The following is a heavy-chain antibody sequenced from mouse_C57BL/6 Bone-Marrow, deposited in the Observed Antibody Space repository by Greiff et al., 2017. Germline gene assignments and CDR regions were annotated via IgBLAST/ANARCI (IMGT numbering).Heavy chain of an antibody. CDR2: IYPRSGNT. CDR3: ARVPSTTVVAHYFDY. J-gene: IGHJ2*01. D-gene: IGHD1-1*01. CDR1: GYTFTSYG. Sequence: QVQLQQSGAELARPGASVQLSCKASGYTFTSYGISWVKQRTGQGLEWIGEIYPRSGNTYYNEKFKGKATLTADKSSSTAYMELRSLTSEDSAVYFCARVPSTTVVAHYFDYWGQGTTLTVSS. V-gene: IGHV1-81*01.